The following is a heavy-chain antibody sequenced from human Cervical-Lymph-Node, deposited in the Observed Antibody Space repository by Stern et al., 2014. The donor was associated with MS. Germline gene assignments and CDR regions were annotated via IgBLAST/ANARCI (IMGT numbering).Heavy chain of an antibody. CDR1: GFTVSKNY. CDR2: IYTDGST. D-gene: IGHD3-3*01. J-gene: IGHJ3*01. Sequence: EVQLVESGGGLIQPGGSLRLSCAAPGFTVSKNYMSWVRQAPGKGLEWVSLIYTDGSTYYAGAVKGRFTISRDSSKNMLFLQMNSLRAEDPAMYYCARAIFGVNTAAMAPDAFDSWGQGTMVTVSS. CDR3: ARAIFGVNTAAMAPDAFDS. V-gene: IGHV3-53*01.